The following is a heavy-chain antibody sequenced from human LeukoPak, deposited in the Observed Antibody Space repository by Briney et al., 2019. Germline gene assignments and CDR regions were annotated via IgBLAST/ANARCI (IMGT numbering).Heavy chain of an antibody. CDR2: INPNSGGT. J-gene: IGHJ4*02. CDR3: ARDGYTYGQVDY. D-gene: IGHD5-18*01. CDR1: GHTFTDYY. Sequence: EASVKVSCKASGHTFTDYYWHWVRQAPGQGLDWMGWINPNSGGTNYAQKFQGRATMTRDTSVSTAYMELSGLTSDDTAVYYCARDGYTYGQVDYWGQGTQVTVSS. V-gene: IGHV1-2*02.